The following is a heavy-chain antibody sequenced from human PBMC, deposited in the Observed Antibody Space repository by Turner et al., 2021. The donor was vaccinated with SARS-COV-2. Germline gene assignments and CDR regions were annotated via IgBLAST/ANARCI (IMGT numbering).Heavy chain of an antibody. Sequence: QVQLVQSGAEVKKPGSSVKVSCKASGGTFSSYVISWVRQAPGQGLEWMGGIIPIFGTANYAQKFQGRVTITADESTSTAYMELSSLRSEDTAVYYCARVYSGSYYGGYYYYGMDVWGQGTTVTVS. CDR3: ARVYSGSYYGGYYYYGMDV. CDR1: GGTFSSYV. J-gene: IGHJ6*02. V-gene: IGHV1-69*01. D-gene: IGHD1-26*01. CDR2: IIPIFGTA.